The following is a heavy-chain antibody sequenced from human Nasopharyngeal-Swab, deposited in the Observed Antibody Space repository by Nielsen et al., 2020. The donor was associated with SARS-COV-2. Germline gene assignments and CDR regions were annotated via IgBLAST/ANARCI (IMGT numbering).Heavy chain of an antibody. V-gene: IGHV3-48*04. J-gene: IGHJ4*02. D-gene: IGHD3-3*01. CDR2: ISSSSSTI. CDR3: ARDPAEGFLEWLGGG. Sequence: GESLKISCASSGFTFTTYWMSWVRRAPGKGLEWVSYISSSSSTIYYADSVKGRFTISRDNAKNSLYLQMNSLRAEDTAVYYCARDPAEGFLEWLGGGWGQGTLVTVSS. CDR1: GFTFTTYW.